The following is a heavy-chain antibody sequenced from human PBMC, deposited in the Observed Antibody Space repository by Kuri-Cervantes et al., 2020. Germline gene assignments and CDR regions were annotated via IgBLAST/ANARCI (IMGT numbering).Heavy chain of an antibody. CDR3: ARVIVDTAMIITPDAFDI. CDR2: ISYDGSNK. D-gene: IGHD5-18*01. V-gene: IGHV3-30*03. CDR1: GFTFSSYG. J-gene: IGHJ3*02. Sequence: GGSLRLSCAASGFTFSSYGMHWVRQAPGKGLEWVAVISYDGSNKYYADSVKGRFTTSRDNSKNTLYLQMNSLRAEDTAVYYCARVIVDTAMIITPDAFDIWGQGTMVTVSS.